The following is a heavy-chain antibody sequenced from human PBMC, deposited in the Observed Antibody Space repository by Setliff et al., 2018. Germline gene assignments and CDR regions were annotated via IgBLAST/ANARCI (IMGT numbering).Heavy chain of an antibody. Sequence: SETLSLTCTVSGGSLSADYYWSWIRQPAGKGLEWIGHVHPDGSTNYNPSLYSRVVISVDTSKNQFSLKLTSVTAADTAVYFCARSLGSGSYYNSRPYYSDYWGQGTLVTVSS. J-gene: IGHJ4*02. D-gene: IGHD3-10*01. CDR1: GGSLSADYY. CDR3: ARSLGSGSYYNSRPYYSDY. CDR2: VHPDGST. V-gene: IGHV4-61*09.